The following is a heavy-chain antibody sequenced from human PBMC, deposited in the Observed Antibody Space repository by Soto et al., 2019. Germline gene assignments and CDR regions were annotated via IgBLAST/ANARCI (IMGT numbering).Heavy chain of an antibody. Sequence: PGGSLRLSCAASGFTFSDHYMSWIRQAPGKGLEWVAYISSSGGTIYYTDSVKGRFTISRDNAKNSLYLQVNSLRAEDTAIYYCARDRKSSGGSADAVDIWGQGTMVTVS. CDR3: ARDRKSSGGSADAVDI. CDR2: ISSSGGTI. CDR1: GFTFSDHY. J-gene: IGHJ3*02. D-gene: IGHD6-19*01. V-gene: IGHV3-11*01.